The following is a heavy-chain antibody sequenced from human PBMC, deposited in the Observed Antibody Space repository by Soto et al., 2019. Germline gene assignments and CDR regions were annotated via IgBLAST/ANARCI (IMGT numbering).Heavy chain of an antibody. CDR1: GYTFTTYG. J-gene: IGHJ4*02. V-gene: IGHV1-18*04. CDR3: ASEPIYCNDRSFYYPLGY. Sequence: VKVSCKASGYTFTTYGFSWVRQAPGQGLECVGWISASNGNTHYSQKFQGRVTMTTDTSTSTAYMELRSLTSGDTAVYYCASEPIYCNDRSFYYPLGYWDQRPLGTASS. D-gene: IGHD3-22*01. CDR2: ISASNGNT.